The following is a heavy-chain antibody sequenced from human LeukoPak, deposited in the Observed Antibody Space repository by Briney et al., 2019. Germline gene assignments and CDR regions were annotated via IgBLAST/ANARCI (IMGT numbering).Heavy chain of an antibody. CDR2: ISSSSSTI. CDR3: ARFRGAQYGDYDPDAFDI. Sequence: GGSLRLSCAASGFTFSSYGMHWVRQAPGKGLEWVSYISSSSSTIYYADSVKGRFTISRDNAKNSLYLQMNSLRAEDTAVYYCARFRGAQYGDYDPDAFDIWGQGTMVTVSS. V-gene: IGHV3-48*01. CDR1: GFTFSSYG. J-gene: IGHJ3*02. D-gene: IGHD4-17*01.